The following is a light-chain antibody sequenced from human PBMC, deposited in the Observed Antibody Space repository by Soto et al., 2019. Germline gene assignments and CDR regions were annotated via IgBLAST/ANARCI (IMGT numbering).Light chain of an antibody. CDR1: QSVSSN. V-gene: IGKV3-15*01. Sequence: EIVMTQSPATLSVSPGERATLSCRASQSVSSNLAWYQQKPGQAPRLLIYGASTRATGIPARFSGSGSGTECTLTISSLQSEAFAVYYCQHYNTWPRTFGQGTKVQIK. CDR3: QHYNTWPRT. CDR2: GAS. J-gene: IGKJ1*01.